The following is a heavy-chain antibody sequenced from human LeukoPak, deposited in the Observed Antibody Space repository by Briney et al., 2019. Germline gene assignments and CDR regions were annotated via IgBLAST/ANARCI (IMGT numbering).Heavy chain of an antibody. D-gene: IGHD3-22*01. Sequence: SETLSLTCTVSGGSISSSSYYWGWIRQPLGKGLEWIGSIYYSGSTYYNPSLKSRVTISVDTSKNQFSLKLSSVTAADTAVYYCARGTKTYYYDSSGYSNYYYYGMDVWGQGTTVTVSS. CDR2: IYYSGST. CDR3: ARGTKTYYYDSSGYSNYYYYGMDV. CDR1: GGSISSSSYY. V-gene: IGHV4-39*01. J-gene: IGHJ6*02.